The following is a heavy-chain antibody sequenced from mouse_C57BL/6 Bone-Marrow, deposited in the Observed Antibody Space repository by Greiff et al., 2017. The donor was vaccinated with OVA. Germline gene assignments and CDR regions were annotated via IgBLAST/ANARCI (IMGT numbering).Heavy chain of an antibody. J-gene: IGHJ2*01. CDR2: ISGGGGNT. CDR1: GFTFSSYT. CDR3: ARRPHYYGSSYYVDY. V-gene: IGHV5-9*01. Sequence: EVKLMESGGGLVKPGGSLKLSCAASGFTFSSYTMSWVRQTPEKRLEWVATISGGGGNTYYPDSVKGRFTISRDKAKNTLYLQMSSLRSEDTALYYCARRPHYYGSSYYVDYWGQGTTLTVSS. D-gene: IGHD1-1*01.